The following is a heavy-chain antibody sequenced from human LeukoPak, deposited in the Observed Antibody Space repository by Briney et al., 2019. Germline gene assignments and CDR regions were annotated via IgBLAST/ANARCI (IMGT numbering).Heavy chain of an antibody. Sequence: GGSLRLSCAASGFTFSSYWMSWVRQAPGKGLEWVANIKQEGSEKDYVDSVKGRFTISRDNAKNSLYLQMNSLRAEDTAVYYCAREPPGGYSSSWYLTTYFQHWGQDTLVTVSS. J-gene: IGHJ1*01. CDR1: GFTFSSYW. V-gene: IGHV3-7*01. CDR3: AREPPGGYSSSWYLTTYFQH. D-gene: IGHD6-13*01. CDR2: IKQEGSEK.